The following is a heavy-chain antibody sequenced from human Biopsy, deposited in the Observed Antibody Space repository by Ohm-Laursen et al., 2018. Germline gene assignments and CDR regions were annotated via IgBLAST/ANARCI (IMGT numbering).Heavy chain of an antibody. V-gene: IGHV3-33*08. CDR3: ARDAEEFDSSGPRFDY. J-gene: IGHJ4*02. D-gene: IGHD3-22*01. CDR2: IWSDGNNK. CDR1: GFSFSSYS. Sequence: RSLRLSCTASGFSFSSYSMNWARQAPGKGLEWVAVIWSDGNNKYYADSVKGRFTISRDTSRNTLYMQMNSLRVEDTALYYCARDAEEFDSSGPRFDYWGQGTLVTVSS.